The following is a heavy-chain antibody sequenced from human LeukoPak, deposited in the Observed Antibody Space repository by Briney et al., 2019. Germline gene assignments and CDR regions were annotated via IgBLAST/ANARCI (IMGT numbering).Heavy chain of an antibody. CDR1: GLIFSSYG. D-gene: IGHD4-23*01. J-gene: IGHJ4*02. CDR2: ISSSSSYI. CDR3: ARAGYGGHGDY. Sequence: GGSLRLSCAASGLIFSSYGMNWVRQAPGKGLEWVSSISSSSSYIYYADSVKGRFTISRDNAKNSLYLQMNSLRAEDTAVYYCARAGYGGHGDYWGQGTLVTVSS. V-gene: IGHV3-21*01.